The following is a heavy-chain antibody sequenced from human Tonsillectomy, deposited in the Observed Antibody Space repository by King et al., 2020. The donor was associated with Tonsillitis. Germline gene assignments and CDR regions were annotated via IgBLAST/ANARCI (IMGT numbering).Heavy chain of an antibody. J-gene: IGHJ6*02. CDR1: GFTFSSYW. D-gene: IGHD3-10*01. CDR2: INSDGSST. CDR3: AMGYYYGSGSFYGMDV. V-gene: IGHV3-74*01. Sequence: VQLVESGGGLVQPGGSLRLSCAASGFTFSSYWMHWVRQAPGKGLGWVSRINSDGSSTSYADSVKGRFTISRDNAKNTLYLQMNRLRAEDTAVYYCAMGYYYGSGSFYGMDVWGQGTTVTVSS.